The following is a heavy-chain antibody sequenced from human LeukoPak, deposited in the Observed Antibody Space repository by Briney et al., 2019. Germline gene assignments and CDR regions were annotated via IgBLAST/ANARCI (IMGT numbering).Heavy chain of an antibody. CDR2: ISGSGGST. D-gene: IGHD3-22*01. CDR1: GFTFRSYA. CDR3: GREYASSGYCDS. V-gene: IGHV3-23*01. Sequence: GSLRLSCAASGFTFRSYAMSWVRQAPGKGLEWVSAISGSGGSTYYADSVKGRFTTSRDNSKNTLYLQMNSLRAEDTAVYYCGREYASSGYCDSWGQGTLVTVSS. J-gene: IGHJ4*02.